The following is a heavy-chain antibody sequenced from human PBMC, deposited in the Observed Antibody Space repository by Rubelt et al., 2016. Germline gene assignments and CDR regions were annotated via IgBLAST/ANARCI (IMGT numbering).Heavy chain of an antibody. J-gene: IGHJ5*02. Sequence: RLSCSASGFTFSDYYMTWIRQAPGKGLEWVSFISASLSYINYADSVKGRFAISRDNAENSLYLQMNSLRAEDTAIYYCARATTVLDALDLWGQGTLVTVSS. CDR3: ARATTVLDALDL. V-gene: IGHV3-11*05. CDR2: ISASLSYI. D-gene: IGHD4-17*01. CDR1: GFTFSDYY.